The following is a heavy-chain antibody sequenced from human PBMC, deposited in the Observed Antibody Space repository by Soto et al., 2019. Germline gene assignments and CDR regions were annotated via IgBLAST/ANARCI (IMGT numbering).Heavy chain of an antibody. Sequence: SVKVSCKASGGTFSSYAISWVRQAPGQGLEWMGGIIPIFGTANYAQKFQGRVTITADESTSTAYTELSSLRSEDTAVYYCAREKDGHNPSSPYYFDYWGQGTLVTVSS. CDR1: GGTFSSYA. V-gene: IGHV1-69*13. CDR3: AREKDGHNPSSPYYFDY. J-gene: IGHJ4*02. CDR2: IIPIFGTA.